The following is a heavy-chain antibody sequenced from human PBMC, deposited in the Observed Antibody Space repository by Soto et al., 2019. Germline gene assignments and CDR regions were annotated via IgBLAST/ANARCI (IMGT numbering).Heavy chain of an antibody. CDR1: GGTFSSYT. CDR3: ARGPRDYGDYGTERAEYFQH. V-gene: IGHV1-69*02. Sequence: ASVKVSCKASGGTFSSYTISWVRQAPGQGLEWMGRIIPILGIANYAQKFQGRVTITADKSTSTAYMELSSLRSEDTAVYYCARGPRDYGDYGTERAEYFQHWGQGTLVTVSS. CDR2: IIPILGIA. D-gene: IGHD4-17*01. J-gene: IGHJ1*01.